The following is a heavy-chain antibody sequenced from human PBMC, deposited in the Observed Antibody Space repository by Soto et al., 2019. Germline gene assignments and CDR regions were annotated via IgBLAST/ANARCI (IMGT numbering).Heavy chain of an antibody. CDR2: INAGNGNT. CDR3: ARDPSSWYVTVADAFDI. J-gene: IGHJ3*02. CDR1: GYTFTSYA. D-gene: IGHD6-13*01. Sequence: QVQLVQSGAEVKKPGASVKVSCKASGYTFTSYAMHWVRQAPGQRLEWMGWINAGNGNTKYSQKFQGRVTITRDTSASTAYMELSSLRSEDTAVYYCARDPSSWYVTVADAFDIWGQGTMVTVSS. V-gene: IGHV1-3*01.